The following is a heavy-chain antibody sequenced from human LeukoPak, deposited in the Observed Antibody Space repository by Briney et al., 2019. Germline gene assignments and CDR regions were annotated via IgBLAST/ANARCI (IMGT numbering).Heavy chain of an antibody. CDR2: IIPIFGTA. J-gene: IGHJ5*02. V-gene: IGHV1-69*06. D-gene: IGHD3-9*01. Sequence: SVKVSCKASGGTFSSYAISWVRQAPGQGLEWMGGIIPIFGTANYAQKFQGRVTITADRSTSTAYMELSSLRSEDTAVYYCARGLSYDILTGLPNWFDPWGQGTLVTVSS. CDR1: GGTFSSYA. CDR3: ARGLSYDILTGLPNWFDP.